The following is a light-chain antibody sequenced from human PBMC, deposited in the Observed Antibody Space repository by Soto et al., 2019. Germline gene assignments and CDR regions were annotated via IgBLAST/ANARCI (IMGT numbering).Light chain of an antibody. Sequence: QSVLTQPPSASGTPGQRVTISCSGSSSNIGSNTVNWYQQLPGTAPKLLIYDDNKRPSGIPDRFSGSKSGTSATLGITGFQTGDEADYYCGSWDSSLSAYVFGTGTKATV. CDR1: SSNIGSNT. J-gene: IGLJ1*01. CDR2: DDN. V-gene: IGLV1-51*01. CDR3: GSWDSSLSAYV.